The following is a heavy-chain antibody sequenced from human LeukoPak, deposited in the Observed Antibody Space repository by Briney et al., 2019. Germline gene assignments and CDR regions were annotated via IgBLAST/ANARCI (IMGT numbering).Heavy chain of an antibody. D-gene: IGHD2-15*01. Sequence: GGSLRLSCAASGFTFSSYSMNWVRQAPGKGLEWVSSISSSSSYIYYADSVKGRFTISRDNAKNSLYLQMNSLRAEDTAVYYCARDGRGHIGCVDYWGQGTLVTVSS. J-gene: IGHJ4*02. CDR3: ARDGRGHIGCVDY. V-gene: IGHV3-21*01. CDR1: GFTFSSYS. CDR2: ISSSSSYI.